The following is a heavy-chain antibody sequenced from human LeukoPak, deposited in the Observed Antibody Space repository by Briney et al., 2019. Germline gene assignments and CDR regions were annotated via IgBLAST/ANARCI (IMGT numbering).Heavy chain of an antibody. D-gene: IGHD3-3*01. CDR1: GGSISSSNW. CDR3: ARADNFGMVNY. CDR2: IYYSGST. V-gene: IGHV4-39*01. Sequence: SETLSLTCAVSGGSISSSNWWSWVRQPPGKGLEWIGSIYYSGSTYYNPSLMSRVTISIETFKNQFSLKLSSVTATDTAVYYCARADNFGMVNYWGQGTLVTVSS. J-gene: IGHJ4*02.